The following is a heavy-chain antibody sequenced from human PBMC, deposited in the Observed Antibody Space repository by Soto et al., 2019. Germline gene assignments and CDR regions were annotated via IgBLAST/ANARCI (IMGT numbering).Heavy chain of an antibody. CDR2: ISGSGGST. CDR1: GFTFNTYA. CDR3: AKGVNYYDSSGYYSYYYNGMDV. V-gene: IGHV3-23*01. D-gene: IGHD3-22*01. Sequence: EVQLLESGGNLLQPGGSLRLSCAASGFTFNTYAMTWVLQAPGKGLEWVSAISGSGGSTYYADSVKGRFTISRDNAKNTVYLQMNSLRAEDTAVYYCAKGVNYYDSSGYYSYYYNGMDVWGQGTTVTVSS. J-gene: IGHJ6*02.